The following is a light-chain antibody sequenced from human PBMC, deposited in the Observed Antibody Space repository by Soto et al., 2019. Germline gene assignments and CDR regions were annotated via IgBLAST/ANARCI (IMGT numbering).Light chain of an antibody. J-gene: IGLJ2*01. CDR1: SSNVGGYNY. CDR3: CSYAASYTLV. V-gene: IGLV2-11*01. Sequence: QSALTQPRSVSASPGQSVTISCTGTSSNVGGYNYVSWYQQNPGKAPKLMIYDASKRPPGVPDRFSGSKSGNAASLTISGLQAEDEADYYCCSYAASYTLVFGGGIKLTVL. CDR2: DAS.